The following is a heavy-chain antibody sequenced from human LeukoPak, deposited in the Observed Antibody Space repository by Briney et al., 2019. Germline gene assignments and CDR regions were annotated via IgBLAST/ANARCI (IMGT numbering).Heavy chain of an antibody. V-gene: IGHV1-24*01. CDR3: ARENRDYYDSSGYPETPFDY. Sequence: ASVKVSCKVSGYTLTELSMHWVRQAPGKGLEWMGGFDPEDGETIYAQKFQGRVTMTRDTSTSTVYMELSSLRSEDTAVYYCARENRDYYDSSGYPETPFDYWGQGTLVTVSS. J-gene: IGHJ4*02. CDR1: GYTLTELS. D-gene: IGHD3-22*01. CDR2: FDPEDGET.